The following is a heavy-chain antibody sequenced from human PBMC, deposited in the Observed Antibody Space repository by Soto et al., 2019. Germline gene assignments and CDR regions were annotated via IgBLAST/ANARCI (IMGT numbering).Heavy chain of an antibody. D-gene: IGHD6-6*01. CDR1: GGSISSGGYY. J-gene: IGHJ5*02. Sequence: SETLSLTCTVSGGSISSGGYYWSWIRQHPGKGLEWIGYIYYSGSTYYNPSLKSRVTISVDTSKNQFSLKLSSVTAADTAVYYCASRSYSSSGGWFDPWGQGTLVTVSS. CDR3: ASRSYSSSGGWFDP. V-gene: IGHV4-31*03. CDR2: IYYSGST.